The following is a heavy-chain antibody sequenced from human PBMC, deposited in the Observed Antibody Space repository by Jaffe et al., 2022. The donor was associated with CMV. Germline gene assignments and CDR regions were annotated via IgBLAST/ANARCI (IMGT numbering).Heavy chain of an antibody. J-gene: IGHJ3*02. Sequence: EVQLVQSGAEVKKPGESLRISCKGSGYSFTSYWISWVRQMPGKGLEWMGRIDPSDSYTNYSPSFQGHVTISADKSISTAYLQWSSLKASDTAMYYCARHGVCSSTSCYEKGAFDIWGQGTMVTVSS. CDR1: GYSFTSYW. CDR3: ARHGVCSSTSCYEKGAFDI. D-gene: IGHD2-2*01. V-gene: IGHV5-10-1*03. CDR2: IDPSDSYT.